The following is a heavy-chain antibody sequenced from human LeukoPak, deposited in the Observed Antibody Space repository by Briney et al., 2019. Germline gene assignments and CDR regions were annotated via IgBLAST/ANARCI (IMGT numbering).Heavy chain of an antibody. J-gene: IGHJ4*02. CDR3: ARDLLTMIVVDNY. CDR2: INPNSGGT. Sequence: GASVKVSCKASGYTFTGYYMHWVRQAPGQGLEWMGWINPNSGGTNYAQKFQGRVTITRDTSISTAYMELSRLRSDDTAVYYCARDLLTMIVVDNYWGQGTLVTVSS. CDR1: GYTFTGYY. V-gene: IGHV1-2*02. D-gene: IGHD3-22*01.